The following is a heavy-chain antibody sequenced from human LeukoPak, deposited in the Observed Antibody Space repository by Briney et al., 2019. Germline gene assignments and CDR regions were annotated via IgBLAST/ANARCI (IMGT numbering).Heavy chain of an antibody. CDR2: SNGGNGKT. V-gene: IGHV1-3*01. CDR3: VAAGPDYYFSYGVDV. D-gene: IGHD6-13*01. CDR1: GYSLTSYA. Sequence: GASVTVSCKASGYSLTSYAIYWVRQAPGRRLEWLGWSNGGNGKTKYSQRFQGKVTITRDTSASTAYMELSSLRSEDTAVYYCVAAGPDYYFSYGVDVWGQGTTVTVSS. J-gene: IGHJ6*02.